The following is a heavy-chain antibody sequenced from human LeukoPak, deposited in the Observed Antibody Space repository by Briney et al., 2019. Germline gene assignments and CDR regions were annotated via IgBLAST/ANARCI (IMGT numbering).Heavy chain of an antibody. CDR1: GYTFIAYY. CDR3: TTFYSRLTDY. Sequence: ASVKVSCKASGYTFIAYYMHWVRQAPGQGLEWMGWINPNSGGTNYAQKFQGRVTLTRDTSISTAYMELSRLTSDDTAVYYCTTFYSRLTDYWGQGTLVTVSS. CDR2: INPNSGGT. J-gene: IGHJ4*02. V-gene: IGHV1-2*02. D-gene: IGHD2/OR15-2a*01.